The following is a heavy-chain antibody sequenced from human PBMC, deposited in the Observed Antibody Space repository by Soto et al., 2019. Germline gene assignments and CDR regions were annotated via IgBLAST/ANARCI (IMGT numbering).Heavy chain of an antibody. Sequence: QVQLQESGPGLVKPSQTLSLTCTVSGGSISSGGYYWSWIRQHPGKGLEWIGYIFYSGSTYYNPSRRSRVTRSVDTSKNQFALKLSSVTAADTAVYYCARAPGDYFDYWGQGTLVTVSS. CDR2: IFYSGST. V-gene: IGHV4-31*03. CDR1: GGSISSGGYY. J-gene: IGHJ4*02. CDR3: ARAPGDYFDY.